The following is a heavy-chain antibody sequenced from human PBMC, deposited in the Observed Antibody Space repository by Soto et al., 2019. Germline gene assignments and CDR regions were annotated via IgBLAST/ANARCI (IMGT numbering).Heavy chain of an antibody. D-gene: IGHD2-15*01. V-gene: IGHV3-20*01. CDR2: INWNGGST. CDR3: ARGTSYKQKRYCSGGSCSEYFQH. CDR1: GFTFDDYG. Sequence: GESLKISCAASGFTFDDYGMSWVRQAPGKGLEWVSGINWNGGSTGYADSVKGRFTISRDNAKNSLYLQMNSLRAEDTALYHCARGTSYKQKRYCSGGSCSEYFQHWGQGTLVTVSS. J-gene: IGHJ1*01.